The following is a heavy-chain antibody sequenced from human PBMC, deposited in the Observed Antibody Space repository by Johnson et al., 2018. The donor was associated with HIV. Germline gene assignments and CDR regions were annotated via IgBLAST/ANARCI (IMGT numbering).Heavy chain of an antibody. CDR3: ASFWATGAFDI. Sequence: VQLVEYGGGLVQPGGSLRLSCAASGFTFSSYWMHWVRQGPGKGLVWVSRINGDGSGITYADSVKGRFTISRDNAKNTLYLQMNSRRAEDTAVYYCASFWATGAFDIWGQGTMVTVSS. V-gene: IGHV3-74*01. J-gene: IGHJ3*02. CDR2: INGDGSGI. D-gene: IGHD3-10*01. CDR1: GFTFSSYW.